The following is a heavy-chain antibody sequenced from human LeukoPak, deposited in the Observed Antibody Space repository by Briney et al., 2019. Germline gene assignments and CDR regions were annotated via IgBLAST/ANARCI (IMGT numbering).Heavy chain of an antibody. J-gene: IGHJ6*04. CDR2: INHSGST. D-gene: IGHD3-10*01. CDR3: ARGPTAMVRGVIITYSYGMDV. Sequence: SETLSLTCAVYGGSFSGYYWSWIRQPPGKGLEWIGEINHSGSTNYNPSHKSRVTISVDTSKNQFSLKLSSVTAADTAVYYCARGPTAMVRGVIITYSYGMDVWGKGTTVTVSS. CDR1: GGSFSGYY. V-gene: IGHV4-34*01.